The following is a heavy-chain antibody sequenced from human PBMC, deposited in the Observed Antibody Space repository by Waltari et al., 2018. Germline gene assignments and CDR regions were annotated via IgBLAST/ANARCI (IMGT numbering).Heavy chain of an antibody. J-gene: IGHJ6*02. CDR3: ARARAARLRDYGMDV. CDR1: GGSISSGGYY. D-gene: IGHD6-6*01. Sequence: QVQLQESGPGLVKPSQTLSLTCTVSGGSISSGGYYWSWIRQHPGKGLEWIGYIDYSGSTYYNPSLKSLVTISVDTSKNQFSLKLSSVTAADTAVYYCARARAARLRDYGMDVWGQGTTVTVSS. CDR2: IDYSGST. V-gene: IGHV4-31*01.